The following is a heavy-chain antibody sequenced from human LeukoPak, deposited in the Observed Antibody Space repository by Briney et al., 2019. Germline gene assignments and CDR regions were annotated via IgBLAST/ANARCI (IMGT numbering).Heavy chain of an antibody. CDR3: ARLSTGVVPAARDY. Sequence: ASVKVSCKASGYTFTGYYMHWVRQAPGQGLEWMGWINPNSGGTNYAQKFQGRVTMTRDTSISTAYMELSRLRSDDTAVYYCARLSTGVVPAARDYWGQGTLVTVS. V-gene: IGHV1-2*02. CDR1: GYTFTGYY. J-gene: IGHJ4*02. D-gene: IGHD2-2*01. CDR2: INPNSGGT.